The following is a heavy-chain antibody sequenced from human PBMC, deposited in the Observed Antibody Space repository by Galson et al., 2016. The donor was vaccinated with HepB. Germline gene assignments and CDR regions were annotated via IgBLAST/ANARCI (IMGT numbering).Heavy chain of an antibody. CDR1: RFTFSSYS. J-gene: IGHJ6*02. CDR2: ITSSSNTI. D-gene: IGHD5-18*01. Sequence: SLRLSCAASRFTFSSYSMTWVRQAPGKGLEWVSYITSSSNTIYYADSVKGRFTISRDNAKNSLYLQMNSLRDEDTAVYYCARRFSYADSSSYYYGLDVWGQGTTVTVSS. CDR3: ARRFSYADSSSYYYGLDV. V-gene: IGHV3-48*02.